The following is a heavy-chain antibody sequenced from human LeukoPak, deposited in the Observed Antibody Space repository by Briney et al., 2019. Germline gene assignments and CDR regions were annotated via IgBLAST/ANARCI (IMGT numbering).Heavy chain of an antibody. CDR2: ISSSSSFT. D-gene: IGHD4-17*01. V-gene: IGHV3-21*01. Sequence: GGSLRLSCAASGFTFSTSSMNWVRQTPGKGLEWVSSISSSSSFTYYADSLKGRFTISRDNAKNSLYLQMDSLRAEDTAVYYCAKDASTVTLHADYWGQGTLVTVSS. CDR3: AKDASTVTLHADY. J-gene: IGHJ4*02. CDR1: GFTFSTSS.